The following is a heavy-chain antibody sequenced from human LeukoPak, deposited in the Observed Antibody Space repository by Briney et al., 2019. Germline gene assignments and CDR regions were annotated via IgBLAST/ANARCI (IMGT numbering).Heavy chain of an antibody. CDR3: ARVGAVAGTFEY. J-gene: IGHJ4*02. CDR1: GGSFSGYY. V-gene: IGHV4-34*01. CDR2: INHSGST. Sequence: SETLSLTCAVYGGSFSGYYWSWIRQPPGKGLEWIGEINHSGSTNYNPSLKSRVTISVDTSKNQFSLKLSSVTAADTAVYYCARVGAVAGTFEYWGQGTLVTVSS. D-gene: IGHD6-19*01.